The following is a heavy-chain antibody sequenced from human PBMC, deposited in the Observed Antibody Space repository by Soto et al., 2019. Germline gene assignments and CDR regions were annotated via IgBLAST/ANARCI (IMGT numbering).Heavy chain of an antibody. V-gene: IGHV1-69*06. Sequence: GASVKVSCKASGGTFSSYAISWVRQAPGQGLEWMGGIIPIFGTANYAQKFQGRVTITADKSTSTAYMELSSLRSEDTAVYSCARLLGYSDRRGVNYFDYWGQGTLVTVSS. CDR1: GGTFSSYA. J-gene: IGHJ4*02. CDR3: ARLLGYSDRRGVNYFDY. D-gene: IGHD3-22*01. CDR2: IIPIFGTA.